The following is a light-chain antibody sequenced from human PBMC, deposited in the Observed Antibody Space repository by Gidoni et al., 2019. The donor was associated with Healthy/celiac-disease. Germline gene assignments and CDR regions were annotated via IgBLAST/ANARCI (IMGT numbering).Light chain of an antibody. J-gene: IGLJ1*01. Sequence: QSALTQPASVSGSPGPSITISCTGTSSDVGGYNYVSWYKQHPGKAPKLIIYDVSNRPSGFSNRFSGSKSGNTASLTISGLQAEDEADYYCSSYTISSTFYVFGTGTKVTVL. CDR1: SSDVGGYNY. CDR3: SSYTISSTFYV. V-gene: IGLV2-14*01. CDR2: DVS.